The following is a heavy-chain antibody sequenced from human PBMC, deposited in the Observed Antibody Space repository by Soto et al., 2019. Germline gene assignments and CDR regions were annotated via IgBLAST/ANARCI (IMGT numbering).Heavy chain of an antibody. CDR3: ARGSSIAGLYYGMDV. V-gene: IGHV4-59*12. Sequence: PSETLSLTCTVSGGSISSFYWSWIRQSPGKGLEWIGYIYYKGNSNYNPSLKSRVTISLDTSKNQFSLKLSSVTAADTAVYYCARGSSIAGLYYGMDVWGQGTTVTVSS. D-gene: IGHD6-6*01. J-gene: IGHJ6*02. CDR1: GGSISSFY. CDR2: IYYKGNS.